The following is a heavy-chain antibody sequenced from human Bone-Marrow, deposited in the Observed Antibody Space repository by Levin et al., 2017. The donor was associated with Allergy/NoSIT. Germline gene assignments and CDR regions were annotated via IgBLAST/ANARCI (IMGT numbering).Heavy chain of an antibody. CDR1: GGSVSSGSYY. V-gene: IGHV4-61*01. CDR3: ARSGWEHTRKAFDI. D-gene: IGHD1-26*01. J-gene: IGHJ3*02. CDR2: IYYSGVT. Sequence: SQTLSLTCTVSGGSVSSGSYYWSWIRQSPGKGLEWIGYIYYSGVTNYNPSLKSRVTISADTSKNQFSLRLSSVTAADTAVYYCARSGWEHTRKAFDIWGQGTLVTVSS.